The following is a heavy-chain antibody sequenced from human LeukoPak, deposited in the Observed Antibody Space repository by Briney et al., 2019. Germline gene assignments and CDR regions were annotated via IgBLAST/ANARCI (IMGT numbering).Heavy chain of an antibody. D-gene: IGHD2-2*01. CDR3: ARDFTNPTSYYYYGMDV. Sequence: ASVKVSCKASGYTFTCYYMHWVRQAPGQGLEWMGWINPNSGGTNYAQKFQGRVTMTRDTSISTAYMELSRLGSDDTAVYYCARDFTNPTSYYYYGMDVWGQGTTVTVSS. CDR2: INPNSGGT. V-gene: IGHV1-2*02. CDR1: GYTFTCYY. J-gene: IGHJ6*02.